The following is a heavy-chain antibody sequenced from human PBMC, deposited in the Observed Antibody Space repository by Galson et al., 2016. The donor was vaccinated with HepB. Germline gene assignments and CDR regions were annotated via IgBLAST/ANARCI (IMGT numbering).Heavy chain of an antibody. CDR3: ARDGHCSDGICLDH. J-gene: IGHJ4*02. D-gene: IGHD2-15*01. CDR2: ISGYSGDT. Sequence: SVKVSCKASGCTVTSYHISWVRLAPGQGLEWMGWISGYSGDTNYPQKLQDRVTMTTDTSTCTAYMELRSLTSDDTAVYYCARDGHCSDGICLDHWGQGTLVTVSS. V-gene: IGHV1-18*01. CDR1: GCTVTSYH.